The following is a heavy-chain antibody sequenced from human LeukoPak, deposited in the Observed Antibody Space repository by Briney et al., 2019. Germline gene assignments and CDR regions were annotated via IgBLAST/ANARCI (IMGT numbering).Heavy chain of an antibody. D-gene: IGHD6-13*01. Sequence: ASETLSLTCTVSGGSISSSSYYWGWIRQPPGKGLEWIGSIYYSGSTYYNPSLKSRVTISVDTSKNQFSLKLSSVTAADTAVYYCASFPGIAAAADYWGQGTLVTVSS. CDR3: ASFPGIAAAADY. CDR2: IYYSGST. J-gene: IGHJ4*02. CDR1: GGSISSSSYY. V-gene: IGHV4-39*07.